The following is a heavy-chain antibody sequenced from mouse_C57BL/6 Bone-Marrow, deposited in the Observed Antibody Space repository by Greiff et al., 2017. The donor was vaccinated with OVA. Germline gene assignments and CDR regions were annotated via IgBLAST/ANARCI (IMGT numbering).Heavy chain of an antibody. CDR2: INPNYGTT. V-gene: IGHV1-39*01. J-gene: IGHJ2*01. Sequence: VQLKQSGPELVKPGASVKISCKASGYSFTDYNMTWVKQSNGKSLEWIGVINPNYGTTSYNQKFKGKATLTVDQSSSTAYMQLNSLTSEDSAVYYCAREVKNYDYDDFDYWGQGTTLTVSS. CDR1: GYSFTDYN. D-gene: IGHD2-4*01. CDR3: AREVKNYDYDDFDY.